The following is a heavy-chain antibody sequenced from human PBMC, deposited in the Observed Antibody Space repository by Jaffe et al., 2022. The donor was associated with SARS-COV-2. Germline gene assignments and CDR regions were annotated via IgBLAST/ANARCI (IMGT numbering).Heavy chain of an antibody. D-gene: IGHD1-26*01. CDR1: GGSFSGYY. J-gene: IGHJ4*02. CDR2: INHSGST. CDR3: ANRGGVGADPIYYFDY. V-gene: IGHV4-34*01. Sequence: QVQLQQWGAGLLKPSETLSLTCAVYGGSFSGYYWSWIRQPPGKGLEWIGEINHSGSTNYNPSLKSRVTISVDTSKNQFSLKLSSVTAADTAVYYCANRGGVGADPIYYFDYWGQGTLVTVSS.